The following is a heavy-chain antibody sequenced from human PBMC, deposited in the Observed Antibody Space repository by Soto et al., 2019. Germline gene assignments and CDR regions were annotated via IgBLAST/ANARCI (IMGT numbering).Heavy chain of an antibody. CDR1: GLTFGSRA. D-gene: IGHD3-10*01. CDR2: ITDTGGDA. CDR3: ARGSTDSYPGSRISDF. Sequence: GGSLRLSCVASGLTFGSRAMSWVRQAPGEGLQWVSTITDTGGDAKYADSVRGRFVISRDNSKKTLYLQMTSLTAEDSAMYFCARGSTDSYPGSRISDFWGRGTLVTVSS. J-gene: IGHJ4*02. V-gene: IGHV3-23*01.